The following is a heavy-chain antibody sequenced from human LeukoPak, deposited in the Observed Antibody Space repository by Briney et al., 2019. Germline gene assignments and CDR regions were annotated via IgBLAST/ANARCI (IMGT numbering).Heavy chain of an antibody. J-gene: IGHJ4*02. CDR3: ARDYLVGAPLDS. CDR2: MYISGST. Sequence: SETLTLTCTVSGVSVTNYYWAWIRQPAGKGLEWIGRMYISGSTNYNLSLKSRVTISIDKTKNQFSLKLRSVTAADTAVYYCARDYLVGAPLDSWGQGTLVTVSP. CDR1: GVSVTNYY. D-gene: IGHD1-26*01. V-gene: IGHV4-4*07.